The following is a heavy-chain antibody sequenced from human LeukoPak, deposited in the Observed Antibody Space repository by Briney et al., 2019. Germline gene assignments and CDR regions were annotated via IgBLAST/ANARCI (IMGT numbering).Heavy chain of an antibody. D-gene: IGHD6-19*01. CDR3: ARAYRSGWYYFAY. V-gene: IGHV1-3*01. J-gene: IGHJ4*02. CDR2: INAGNGNT. CDR1: GYTFTSYA. Sequence: ASVKVTCKASGYTFTSYAMHWVRLAPGQRLEWMGWINAGNGNTKYSQKFQGRVTITRDTSASTAYMELSSLRSEDTAVYYCARAYRSGWYYFAYWGQGTLVTVSS.